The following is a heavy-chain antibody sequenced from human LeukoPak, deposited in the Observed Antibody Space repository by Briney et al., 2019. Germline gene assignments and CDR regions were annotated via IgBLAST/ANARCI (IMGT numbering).Heavy chain of an antibody. CDR1: GYTFTSYG. V-gene: IGHV1-18*01. J-gene: IGHJ6*02. CDR3: ARDHFTSPTDYYGMDV. CDR2: ISAYNGNT. D-gene: IGHD3-3*02. Sequence: ASVKVSCKASGYTFTSYGISWARQAPGQGLEWMGWISAYNGNTNYAQKFQGRVTMTTDTSTSTAYMEVRSLRSDDTAVYYCARDHFTSPTDYYGMDVWGQGTTVTVSS.